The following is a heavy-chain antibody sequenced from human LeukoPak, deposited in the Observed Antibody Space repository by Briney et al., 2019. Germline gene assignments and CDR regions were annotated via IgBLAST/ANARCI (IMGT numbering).Heavy chain of an antibody. D-gene: IGHD3-10*01. J-gene: IGHJ4*02. CDR2: INPNSGGT. V-gene: IGHV1-2*02. CDR1: GYTFSGYY. Sequence: ASVKVSCKASGYTFSGYYMHWVRQAPGQGLEWMGWINPNSGGTNYAQKFQGRVTMTRDTSISTAYMELSRLRSDDTAVYYCASPGDMVRGVIIMDSWGQGTQVTVSS. CDR3: ASPGDMVRGVIIMDS.